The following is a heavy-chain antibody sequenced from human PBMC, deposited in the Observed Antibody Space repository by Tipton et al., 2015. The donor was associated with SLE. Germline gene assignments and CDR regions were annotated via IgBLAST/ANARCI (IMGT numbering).Heavy chain of an antibody. V-gene: IGHV4-59*11. CDR1: GGSISPHY. CDR3: ARDRCINTTCRWFFDP. D-gene: IGHD1-14*01. CDR2: IYYTGST. J-gene: IGHJ2*01. Sequence: TLSLTCTVSGGSISPHYWSWIRQPPGKGLEWIGNIYYTGSTNYNPSLKSRVTISVETSKNQFSLKLTSVTAADTAVYFCARDRCINTTCRWFFDPWGRGTLVTVSS.